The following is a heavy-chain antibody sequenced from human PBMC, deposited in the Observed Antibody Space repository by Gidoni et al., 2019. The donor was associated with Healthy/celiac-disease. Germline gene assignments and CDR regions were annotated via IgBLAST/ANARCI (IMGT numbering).Heavy chain of an antibody. D-gene: IGHD2-15*01. J-gene: IGHJ4*02. CDR1: GFTFSSYG. CDR3: AKDRGGYCSGGSCYPADY. Sequence: QVQLVESGGGVVQPGRSLRLSCEASGFTFSSYGMHWVRQAPGKGLEWVAVISYDGSNKYYADSVKGRFTISRDNSKNTLYLQMNSLRAEDTAVYYCAKDRGGYCSGGSCYPADYWGQGTLVTVSS. V-gene: IGHV3-30*18. CDR2: ISYDGSNK.